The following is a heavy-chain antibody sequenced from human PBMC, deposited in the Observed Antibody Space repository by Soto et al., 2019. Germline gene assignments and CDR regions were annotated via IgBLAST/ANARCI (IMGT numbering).Heavy chain of an antibody. CDR3: ARIDFYDSSGYNLDY. J-gene: IGHJ4*02. CDR1: GGSISSGGYY. V-gene: IGHV4-31*03. Sequence: QVQLQESGPGLVKPAQTLSLTCTVSGGSISSGGYYWSWIRQHPGKGLEWIGYIYYSGSTYYNPSLKSRVTISVDTSKNQFSLKLSSLTAADTAVYNCARIDFYDSSGYNLDYWGQGTLVTVSS. CDR2: IYYSGST. D-gene: IGHD3-22*01.